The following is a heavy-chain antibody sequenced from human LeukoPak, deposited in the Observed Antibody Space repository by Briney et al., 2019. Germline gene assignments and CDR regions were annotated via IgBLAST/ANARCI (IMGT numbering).Heavy chain of an antibody. V-gene: IGHV3-73*01. CDR2: IRSKANSYAT. D-gene: IGHD3-3*01. CDR3: TSTIFGVVADY. J-gene: IGHJ4*02. CDR1: GFTFSGSA. Sequence: GGSLRLSCAASGFTFSGSAMHWVRQASGKGLEWVVRIRSKANSYATAYAASVKGRFTISRDDSKNTAYLQMNSLKTEDTAVYYCTSTIFGVVADYWGQGTLVTVSS.